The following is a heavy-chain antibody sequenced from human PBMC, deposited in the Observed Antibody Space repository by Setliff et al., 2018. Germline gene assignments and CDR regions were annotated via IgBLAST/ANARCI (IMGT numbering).Heavy chain of an antibody. CDR2: INLHSGGT. CDR3: ARGRIGSTWTGDY. CDR1: GFTFTDHY. Sequence: ASVKVSCKASGFTFTDHYMHWVRQAPGQGPEWMGWINLHSGGTNYAQKFQDRVTMTSDTSITTAYMELSSLTSDDRAIYYCARGRIGSTWTGDYWGQGTLITVSS. D-gene: IGHD2-15*01. J-gene: IGHJ4*02. V-gene: IGHV1-2*02.